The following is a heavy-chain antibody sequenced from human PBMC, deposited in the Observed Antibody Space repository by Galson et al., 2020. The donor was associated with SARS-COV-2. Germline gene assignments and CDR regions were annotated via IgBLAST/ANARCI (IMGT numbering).Heavy chain of an antibody. CDR3: ASPMGPDYYYYYYGMDV. CDR2: ISSSSSYI. CDR1: GFTFSSYS. Sequence: ESLKISCAASGFTFSSYSMNWVRQAPGKGLEWVSSISSSSSYIYYADSVKGRFTISRDNAKNSLYLQMNSLRAEDTAVYYCASPMGPDYYYYYYGMDVWGQGTTVTVSS. D-gene: IGHD3-10*01. V-gene: IGHV3-21*01. J-gene: IGHJ6*02.